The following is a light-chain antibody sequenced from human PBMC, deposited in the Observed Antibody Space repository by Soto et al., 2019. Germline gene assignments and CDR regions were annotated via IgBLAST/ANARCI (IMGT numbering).Light chain of an antibody. CDR1: SPNIGAGYD. CDR2: GNK. J-gene: IGLJ2*01. V-gene: IGLV1-40*01. CDR3: QSYDSSLSGSV. Sequence: QPVLTQPPSVSGAPGQRVIISCTGSSPNIGAGYDVHWYQQLPGTAPKLLIYGNKNRPSGVPDRISGSKSATSASLAITGLQAEDEGDYYCQSYDSSLSGSVFGGGTKVTVL.